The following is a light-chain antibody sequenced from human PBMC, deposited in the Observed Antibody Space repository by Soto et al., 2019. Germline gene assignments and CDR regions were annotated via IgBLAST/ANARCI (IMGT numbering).Light chain of an antibody. CDR1: QSVSSSY. V-gene: IGKV3-20*01. J-gene: IGKJ2*01. CDR3: QQYGSSPPMYT. Sequence: EIVLTQSPGTLSLSPGERATLSCRASQSVSSSYLAWYQQKPGQAPRLLIYGASSRATGIPDRFSGSGYGTDFTLTISRLEPEDCAVYYCQQYGSSPPMYTFGQGTKLEIK. CDR2: GAS.